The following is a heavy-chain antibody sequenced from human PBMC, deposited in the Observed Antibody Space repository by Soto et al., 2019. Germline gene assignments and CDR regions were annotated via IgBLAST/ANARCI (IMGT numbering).Heavy chain of an antibody. D-gene: IGHD2-15*01. CDR3: ATDRGEDNNFSCSGVDCYSTGAFDY. V-gene: IGHV1-69*13. CDR2: IVPLFGIP. J-gene: IGHJ4*02. Sequence: SVKVSCKASGGTFSNSAINWLRQAPGHGLEWMGGIVPLFGIPNYAQKFQGRLTITADEATSTAYMQLSSLRSDDTALYFCATDRGEDNNFSCSGVDCYSTGAFDYRAPRTPVTVSS. CDR1: GGTFSNSA.